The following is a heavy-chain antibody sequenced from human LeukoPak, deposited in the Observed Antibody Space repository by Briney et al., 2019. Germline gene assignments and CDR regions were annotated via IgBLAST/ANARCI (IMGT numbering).Heavy chain of an antibody. Sequence: ASVKVSCKASGYTFTSYDINWVRQATGQGLEWMGWMNPNRGDTDYAQKFQGRVTMTRDESTSTAYMELSSLRSEDTAVYYCAREVGSSSWYDDAFDIWGQGTMVTVSS. CDR3: AREVGSSSWYDDAFDI. CDR2: MNPNRGDT. J-gene: IGHJ3*02. CDR1: GYTFTSYD. V-gene: IGHV1-8*02. D-gene: IGHD6-13*01.